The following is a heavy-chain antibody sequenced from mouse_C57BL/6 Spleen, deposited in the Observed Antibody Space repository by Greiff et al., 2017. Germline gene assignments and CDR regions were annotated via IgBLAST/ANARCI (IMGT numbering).Heavy chain of an antibody. Sequence: VQLQQPGAELVRPGSSVKLSCKASGYTFTSYWMDWVKQRPGQGLEWIGNIYPSDSETHYNQKFKDKATLTVDKSSSTAYMQLSSLTSEDSAVYYCARENDGGAYWGQGTLVTVSA. D-gene: IGHD2-12*01. CDR2: IYPSDSET. CDR3: ARENDGGAY. J-gene: IGHJ3*01. CDR1: GYTFTSYW. V-gene: IGHV1-61*01.